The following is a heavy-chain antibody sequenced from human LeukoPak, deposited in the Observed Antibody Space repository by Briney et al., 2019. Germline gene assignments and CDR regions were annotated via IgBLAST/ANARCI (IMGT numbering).Heavy chain of an antibody. CDR1: GGSISTYY. CDR2: IHASGPT. D-gene: IGHD6-6*01. Sequence: PSETLSLICTVSGGSISTYYGSWIRRPPGKGLEWIAYIHASGPTNYNPSLKSRITISVDTSKNQFSLKLSSVTAADTAVYYCARHDAGIAARPFDNWGQGTLVTVSS. V-gene: IGHV4-4*09. CDR3: ARHDAGIAARPFDN. J-gene: IGHJ4*02.